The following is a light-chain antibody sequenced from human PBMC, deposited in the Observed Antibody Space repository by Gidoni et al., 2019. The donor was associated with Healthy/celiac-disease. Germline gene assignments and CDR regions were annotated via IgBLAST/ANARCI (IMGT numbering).Light chain of an antibody. CDR1: SSDVGCYNY. J-gene: IGLJ1*01. CDR3: SSYAGSLYV. Sequence: QSALTQPPSASGSPGQSVTISCTGTSSDVGCYNYVSWYQQHPGKAPKLMIYEVSKRPSGVPDRFSGSKSGNTASLTVSGLQAEDEADYYCSSYAGSLYVFGTGTKVTVL. V-gene: IGLV2-8*01. CDR2: EVS.